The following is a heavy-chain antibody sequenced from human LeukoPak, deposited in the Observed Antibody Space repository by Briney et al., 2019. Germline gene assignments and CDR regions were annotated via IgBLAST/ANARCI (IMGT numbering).Heavy chain of an antibody. V-gene: IGHV4-59*01. J-gene: IGHJ4*02. CDR3: ARDGCGSSSCLDY. Sequence: SETLSLTCTVPGGSINIYYWSWIRQPPGKGVECIGYISYSGSTNYNPSLKSRVTISVDTSKNQFSLKLSSVTAAHTAVYYCARDGCGSSSCLDYWGQGTLVTVSS. CDR2: ISYSGST. CDR1: GGSINIYY. D-gene: IGHD6-6*01.